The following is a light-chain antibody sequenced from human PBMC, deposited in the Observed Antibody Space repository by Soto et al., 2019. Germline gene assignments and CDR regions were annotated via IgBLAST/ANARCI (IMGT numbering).Light chain of an antibody. Sequence: EIVLTQSPVTLSLSPGERATLSCRASQSVSSYLAWYQQKPGQAPRLLIYDASNRATGIPARFSGSGSGTDFTLTISSLEPEDFAVYYWQQRSNWPPYTFGQGTKLEIK. J-gene: IGKJ2*01. CDR3: QQRSNWPPYT. V-gene: IGKV3-11*01. CDR1: QSVSSY. CDR2: DAS.